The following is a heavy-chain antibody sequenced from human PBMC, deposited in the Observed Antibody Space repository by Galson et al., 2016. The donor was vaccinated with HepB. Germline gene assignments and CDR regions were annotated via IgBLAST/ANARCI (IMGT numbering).Heavy chain of an antibody. CDR2: ISASNGYT. CDR1: GYTFTSYG. Sequence: SVKVSCKAPGYTFTSYGITWVRQAPGQGLEWMGWISASNGYTNYPQRYQGRVTMTTDTSTTTAYMELRSLRSDDTAVYYRARDQTRHPGTPYNWFDVWGQGTPVTVSS. CDR3: ARDQTRHPGTPYNWFDV. J-gene: IGHJ5*02. D-gene: IGHD1-7*01. V-gene: IGHV1-18*01.